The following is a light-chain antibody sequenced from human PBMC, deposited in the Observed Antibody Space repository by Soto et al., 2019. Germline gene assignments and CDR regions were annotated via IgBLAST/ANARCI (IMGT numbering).Light chain of an antibody. CDR1: QSVSSN. CDR3: QQRGNWPSLT. CDR2: GAS. J-gene: IGKJ4*01. Sequence: ETVMTQSPATLSVSPGERATLSCRASQSVSSNLAWYQQKPGQAPRLLIYGASARATGIPGRFSGSGSGTEFTLTIKSLQSEDFAVYYCQQRGNWPSLTFGGGTKVDI. V-gene: IGKV3-15*01.